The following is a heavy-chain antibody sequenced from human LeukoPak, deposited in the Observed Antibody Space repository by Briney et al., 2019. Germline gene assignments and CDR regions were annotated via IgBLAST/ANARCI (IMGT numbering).Heavy chain of an antibody. Sequence: SETLSLTCAVSGGSLSSGGYSWSWIRQPPGKGLEWIGYIYYSGSTYYHPSLKSRVTISVDTSKNQFSLKLSSVTAAGTAVYYCARGGGPDAFDIWGQGTMVTVSS. CDR1: GGSLSSGGYS. CDR2: IYYSGST. J-gene: IGHJ3*02. CDR3: ARGGGPDAFDI. V-gene: IGHV4-30-4*07. D-gene: IGHD3-16*01.